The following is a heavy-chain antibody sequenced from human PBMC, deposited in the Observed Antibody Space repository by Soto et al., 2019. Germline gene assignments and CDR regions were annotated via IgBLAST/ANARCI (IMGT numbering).Heavy chain of an antibody. CDR3: ARSPRSSPYFDY. Sequence: PGESLKISCQGSGYTFSNFWIGWVRHLPGKGLEWMGIIYPGDHETRYSPSFHGKVTISADKSINTAYLQWNSLEASDTAFYFWARSPRSSPYFDYWGQGALVTVSS. J-gene: IGHJ4*02. CDR1: GYTFSNFW. V-gene: IGHV5-51*01. D-gene: IGHD6-13*01. CDR2: IYPGDHET.